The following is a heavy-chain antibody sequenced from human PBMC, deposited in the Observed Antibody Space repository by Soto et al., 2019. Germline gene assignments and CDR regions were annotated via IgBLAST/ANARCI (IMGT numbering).Heavy chain of an antibody. CDR2: INPKSGDT. J-gene: IGHJ4*02. Sequence: QVRLMQSGPEVRRPGASVTVSCKASGYTFTHYFIHWVRRAPGQGLEWMGYINPKSGDTHYSQTFRGRVSMTRDTSTDTAIMGLSSLKSDDTAVYFCARVPGHKNSRGDFWGQGTPITVSS. CDR1: GYTFTHYF. V-gene: IGHV1-2*02. D-gene: IGHD1-7*01. CDR3: ARVPGHKNSRGDF.